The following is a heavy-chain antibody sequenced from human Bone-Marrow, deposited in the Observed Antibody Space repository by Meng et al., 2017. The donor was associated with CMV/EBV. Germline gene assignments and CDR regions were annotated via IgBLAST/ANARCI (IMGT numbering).Heavy chain of an antibody. CDR1: GFTFSSYS. Sequence: GESLKISCAASGFTFSSYSMNWVRQAPGKGLEWVSSISSSSSYIYYADSVKGRFTLSRDDSKNSLSLQMNSLRVDDTAVYYCARDPARRVLVVPLLGRGYWGQGNLVTIAS. CDR2: ISSSSSYI. J-gene: IGHJ4*02. CDR3: ARDPARRVLVVPLLGRGY. V-gene: IGHV3-21*01. D-gene: IGHD2-15*01.